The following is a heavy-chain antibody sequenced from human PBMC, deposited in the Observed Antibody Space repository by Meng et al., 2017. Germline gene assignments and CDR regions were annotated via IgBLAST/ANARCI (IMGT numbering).Heavy chain of an antibody. D-gene: IGHD5-18*01. CDR1: GYTFTGYY. Sequence: ASVKVSCKASGYTFTGYYMHWVRQAPGQGLEWMGRINPNSGGTNYAQKFQGRVTMTRDTSISTAYMELSRLRSDDTAVYYCALGYSYGAGGDFDYWGQGTLVTGSS. CDR2: INPNSGGT. J-gene: IGHJ4*02. V-gene: IGHV1-2*06. CDR3: ALGYSYGAGGDFDY.